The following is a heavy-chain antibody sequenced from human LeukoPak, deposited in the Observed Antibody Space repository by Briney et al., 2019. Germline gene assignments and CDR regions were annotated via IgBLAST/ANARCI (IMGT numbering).Heavy chain of an antibody. D-gene: IGHD3-10*01. V-gene: IGHV4-59*01. CDR1: GGSISNYY. CDR2: ISYSGST. J-gene: IGHJ5*02. Sequence: SETLSLTCTVSGGSISNYYWSWIRQPPGKGLEWIGYISYSGSTSYNPSLKSRVTISVDTSKNQFSLKLSSVTAGDTAVYYCARGILVRGVTSRRWFDPWGQGTLVTVSS. CDR3: ARGILVRGVTSRRWFDP.